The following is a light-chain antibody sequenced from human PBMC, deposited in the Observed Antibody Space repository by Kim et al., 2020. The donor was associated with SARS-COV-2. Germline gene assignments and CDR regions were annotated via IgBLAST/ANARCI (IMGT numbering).Light chain of an antibody. CDR1: SSDVGGYNY. Sequence: GQQITISCTGTSSDVGGYNYVSWYQQHPGKAPKLIIYDVSKRPSGVSNRFSGSKSGNTASLTISGLQAEDEADYYCSSYTSSSTWVFGGGTKLTVL. J-gene: IGLJ3*02. CDR3: SSYTSSSTWV. V-gene: IGLV2-14*04. CDR2: DVS.